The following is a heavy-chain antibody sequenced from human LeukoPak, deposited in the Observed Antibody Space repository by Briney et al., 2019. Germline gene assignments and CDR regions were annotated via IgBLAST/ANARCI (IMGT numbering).Heavy chain of an antibody. CDR2: IYSGGST. D-gene: IGHD5-18*01. J-gene: IGHJ4*02. CDR3: ASRGYSYGQTIDY. Sequence: GGSLRLSCAASGFTFSSNYMSWVRQAPGKGLEWVSVIYSGGSTYHSDSVKGRFTISRDNSKNTLYLQMNSLRAEDTAVYYCASRGYSYGQTIDYWGQGTLVTVSS. V-gene: IGHV3-66*02. CDR1: GFTFSSNY.